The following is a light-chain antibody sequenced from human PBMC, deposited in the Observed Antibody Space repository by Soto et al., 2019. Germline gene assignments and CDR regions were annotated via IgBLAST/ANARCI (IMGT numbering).Light chain of an antibody. CDR2: EAS. J-gene: IGKJ1*01. CDR1: QDISNY. CDR3: QHYNSYSEA. V-gene: IGKV1-5*03. Sequence: DIQMTQSPSSLSASVGDRVTITCQASQDISNYLDWYQQKPGKVPKLLIYEASTLKSGVPSRFSSSGSGTEFTLTISSLQPDDVATYYCQHYNSYSEAFGQGTKVDIK.